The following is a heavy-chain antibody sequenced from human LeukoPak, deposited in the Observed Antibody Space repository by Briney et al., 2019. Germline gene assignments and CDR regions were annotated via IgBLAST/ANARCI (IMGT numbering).Heavy chain of an antibody. J-gene: IGHJ4*02. V-gene: IGHV3-48*03. CDR2: ISSSGSTI. CDR1: GFTFSSYE. D-gene: IGHD5-18*01. Sequence: QPGGSLRLSCAASGFTFSSYEMTWVRQAPGKGLEWVSYISSSGSTIYYADSVKGRFTISRDNAKISLYLQMNSLRAEDTAVYYCASARGIQLWNYWGQGTLVTVSS. CDR3: ASARGIQLWNY.